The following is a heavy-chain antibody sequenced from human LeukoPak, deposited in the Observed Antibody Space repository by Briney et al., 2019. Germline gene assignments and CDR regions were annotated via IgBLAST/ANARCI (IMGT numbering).Heavy chain of an antibody. V-gene: IGHV1-69*04. CDR3: ASNGLSIAAAGEYFQH. Sequence: SVKVSCKASGYTFTSYGISWVRQAPGQGLEWMGRIIPILGIANYAQKFQGRVTITADKSTSTAYMELSSLRSEDTAVYYCASNGLSIAAAGEYFQHWGQGTLVTVSS. CDR1: GYTFTSYG. J-gene: IGHJ1*01. D-gene: IGHD6-13*01. CDR2: IIPILGIA.